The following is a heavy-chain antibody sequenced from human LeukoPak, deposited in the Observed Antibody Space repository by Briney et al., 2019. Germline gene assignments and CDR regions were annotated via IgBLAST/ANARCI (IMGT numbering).Heavy chain of an antibody. J-gene: IGHJ2*01. CDR3: ARDALYCSSSSCYRYWYFDL. D-gene: IGHD2-2*01. V-gene: IGHV4-4*07. CDR2: IYTSGST. CDR1: GGSISGSY. Sequence: SETLSLTCTVSGGSISGSYWNWVRQPAEKGLEWIGRIYTSGSTNYNPSLKSRVTMSVDTSKNQFSLKLSSVTAADTAVHYCARDALYCSSSSCYRYWYFDLWGRGTLVTVSS.